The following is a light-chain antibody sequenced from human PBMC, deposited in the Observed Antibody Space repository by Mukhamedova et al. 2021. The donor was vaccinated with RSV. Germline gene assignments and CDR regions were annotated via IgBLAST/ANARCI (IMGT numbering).Light chain of an antibody. Sequence: INCKSSQSVLYSSNNKNYLAWYQQKPGQPPKLLIYWASTRESGVPDRFSGSGSRTDFTLTISSLQAEDVAVYYCQQYYSTPRTF. CDR2: WAS. V-gene: IGKV4-1*01. J-gene: IGKJ1*01. CDR3: QQYYSTPRT. CDR1: QSVLYSSNNKNY.